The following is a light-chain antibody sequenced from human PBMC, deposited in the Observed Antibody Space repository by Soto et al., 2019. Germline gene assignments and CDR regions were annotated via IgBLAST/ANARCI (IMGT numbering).Light chain of an antibody. CDR3: GSWDSSLSAYV. CDR1: SGSVSTSYY. Sequence: QTVVTQEPSFSVSPGGTVTLTCGLSSGSVSTSYYPSWYQQLPGTAPKLLIYDDNKRPSGIPDRFSGSKSGTSATLGITGFQTGDEADYYCGSWDSSLSAYVFGTGTKVTVL. V-gene: IGLV1-51*01. CDR2: DDN. J-gene: IGLJ1*01.